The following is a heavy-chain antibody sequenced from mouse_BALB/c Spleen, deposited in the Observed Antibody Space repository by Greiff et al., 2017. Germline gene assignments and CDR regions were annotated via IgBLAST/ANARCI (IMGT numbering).Heavy chain of an antibody. J-gene: IGHJ3*01. D-gene: IGHD2-2*01. Sequence: EVQLVESGGGLVKPGGSLKLSCAASGFTFSSYAMSWVRQSPEKRLEWVAEISSGGSYNYYPDTVTGRFTISRDNAKNTLYLEMNILRSKDTAMDYCARHGNGYDVFSWFAYWGQGTLVTVSA. CDR3: ARHGNGYDVFSWFAY. V-gene: IGHV5-9-4*01. CDR2: ISSGGSYN. CDR1: GFTFSSYA.